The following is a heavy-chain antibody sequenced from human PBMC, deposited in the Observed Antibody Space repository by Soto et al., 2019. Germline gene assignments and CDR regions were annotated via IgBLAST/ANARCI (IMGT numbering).Heavy chain of an antibody. CDR2: SSDNGSDK. Sequence: QAQLVESGGGVVQPGTSLRVSCVGSGFTFRSYVIHWVRQAPGKGVEWVALSSDNGSDKYYDDSVRGRFTISRDNFRNTVDLQNDSLRLDYADFYACARWGPRGELDVWGQGTLVSVSS. D-gene: IGHD3-16*01. J-gene: IGHJ1*01. CDR3: ARWGPRGELDV. V-gene: IGHV3-30*19. CDR1: GFTFRSYV.